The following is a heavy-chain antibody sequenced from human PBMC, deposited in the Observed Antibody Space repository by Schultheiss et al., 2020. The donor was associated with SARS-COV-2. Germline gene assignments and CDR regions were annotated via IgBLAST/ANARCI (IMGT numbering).Heavy chain of an antibody. Sequence: SETLSLTCAVYGGSFSGYYWSWIRQPPGKGLEWIGEINHSGSTNYNPSLKSRVTMSVDTSKNQFSLKLSSVTAADTAVYYCARIVTHYYGSGSYHGYFDYWGQGTLVTVSS. CDR2: INHSGST. V-gene: IGHV4-34*01. D-gene: IGHD3-10*01. CDR3: ARIVTHYYGSGSYHGYFDY. CDR1: GGSFSGYY. J-gene: IGHJ4*02.